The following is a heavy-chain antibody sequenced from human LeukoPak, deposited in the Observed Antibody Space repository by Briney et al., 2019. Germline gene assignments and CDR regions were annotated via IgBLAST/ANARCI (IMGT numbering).Heavy chain of an antibody. CDR2: IKPDGSEK. J-gene: IGHJ4*02. V-gene: IGHV3-7*01. CDR3: ARERMYSGSGSTFPYYDY. D-gene: IGHD3-10*01. CDR1: GFTFSSYW. Sequence: PGGSLRLSCADSGFTFSSYWMSWVRQSPGKGLEWVANIKPDGSEKYYVDSVKGRFTISRDNARNALFLEMNSLRAEDTAVYYCARERMYSGSGSTFPYYDYWGQGTLVIVSS.